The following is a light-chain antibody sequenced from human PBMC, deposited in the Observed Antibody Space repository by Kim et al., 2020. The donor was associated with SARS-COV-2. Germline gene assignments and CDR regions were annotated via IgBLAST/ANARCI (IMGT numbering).Light chain of an antibody. CDR2: GAS. Sequence: SPGEGATLSCRASQSVSSNYLAWYQQKPGQAPRLLIYGASSRATGIPDRFSGSGSGTDFTLTISRLEPEDFAVYYCQQYGSLPRTFGQGTKVDIK. CDR1: QSVSSNY. J-gene: IGKJ1*01. V-gene: IGKV3-20*01. CDR3: QQYGSLPRT.